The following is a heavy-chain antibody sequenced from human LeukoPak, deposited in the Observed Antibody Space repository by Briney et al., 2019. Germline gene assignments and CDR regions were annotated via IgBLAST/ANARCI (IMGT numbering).Heavy chain of an antibody. D-gene: IGHD4-17*01. V-gene: IGHV3-74*01. CDR3: ASALTTVTPHFHY. Sequence: GGSLTLSCAASGFTFSSYWMHWVRQAPGKGLVWVSRIDTDGSSATYADSVKGRFTISRDNAKNTVYLQMNSLRVEDTGVYSCASALTTVTPHFHYWGQGTLVTVSS. J-gene: IGHJ4*02. CDR2: IDTDGSSA. CDR1: GFTFSSYW.